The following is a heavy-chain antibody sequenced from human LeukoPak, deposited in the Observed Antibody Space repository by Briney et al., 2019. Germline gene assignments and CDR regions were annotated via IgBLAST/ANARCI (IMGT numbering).Heavy chain of an antibody. CDR2: IKQDGSEK. D-gene: IGHD3-22*01. J-gene: IGHJ4*02. CDR3: ARETDSGYYYDSSGYYYFDY. CDR1: GFTFSSYW. Sequence: PGGSLRLSCAASGFTFSSYWMSWVRQAPGKGLEWVANIKQDGSEKYYVDSVKGRFTTSRDNAKNSLYLQMNSLRAEDTALYYCARETDSGYYYDSSGYYYFDYWGQGTLVTVSS. V-gene: IGHV3-7*03.